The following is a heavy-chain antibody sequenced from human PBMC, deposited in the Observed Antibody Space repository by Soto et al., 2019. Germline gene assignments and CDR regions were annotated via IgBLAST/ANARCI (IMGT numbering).Heavy chain of an antibody. CDR2: ISSSSSTI. V-gene: IGHV3-48*01. CDR3: ARDGIAARGGFDY. D-gene: IGHD6-6*01. J-gene: IGHJ4*02. CDR1: GFTLSSYS. Sequence: GGSLRLSCAASGFTLSSYSMNWVRQAPGKGLEWVSYISSSSSTIYYADSVKGRFTISRDNAKNSLYLQMNSLRAEDTAVYYCARDGIAARGGFDYWGQGTLVTVAS.